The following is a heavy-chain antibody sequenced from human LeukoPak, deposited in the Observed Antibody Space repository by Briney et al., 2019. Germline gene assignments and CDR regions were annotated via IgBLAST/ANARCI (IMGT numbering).Heavy chain of an antibody. D-gene: IGHD3-10*01. CDR1: GDSDSSHSAA. Sequence: SQTLSLTCAISGDSDSSHSAAWNWIRQSPSRGLEWLGRTYYRSKWYNDYAVSVKSRITINPDTSKNQFSLQLNSVTPKDTAVYYCARDLGAMVHGYFDYWGQGTLVTVSS. V-gene: IGHV6-1*01. J-gene: IGHJ4*02. CDR2: TYYRSKWYN. CDR3: ARDLGAMVHGYFDY.